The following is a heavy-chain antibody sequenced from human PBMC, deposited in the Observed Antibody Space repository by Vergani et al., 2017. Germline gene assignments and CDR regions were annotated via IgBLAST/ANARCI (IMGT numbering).Heavy chain of an antibody. V-gene: IGHV4-30-2*01. CDR3: VGRNNVVRETDYFDY. Sequence: QLQLQESGSGLVKPSQTLSLNCAASGGSISSGAFSWGWIRPPPGRGLQWIGHIFQSGSPDYNASLKSRDNISLDKSKNRFSLRLSSVTAADTAVCYCVGRNNVVRETDYFDYWGQGILVSVSS. CDR1: GGSISSGAFS. CDR2: IFQSGSP. J-gene: IGHJ4*02. D-gene: IGHD3-10*01.